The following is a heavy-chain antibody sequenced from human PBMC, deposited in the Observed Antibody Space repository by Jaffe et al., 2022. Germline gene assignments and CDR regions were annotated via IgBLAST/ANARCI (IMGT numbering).Heavy chain of an antibody. J-gene: IGHJ6*03. CDR3: TRFLDYYASGSSVKALNLHYMDV. V-gene: IGHV3-49*04. CDR1: GFTFGDYA. Sequence: EVQLVESGGGLVQPGRSLRLSCTASGFTFGDYAMTWVRQAPGKGLQWVGFIRSKAYGGTTEYAASVNGRFTISRDDSKSIAYLQMNSLKTEDTAVYYCTRFLDYYASGSSVKALNLHYMDVWGKGTTVTVSS. D-gene: IGHD3-10*01. CDR2: IRSKAYGGTT.